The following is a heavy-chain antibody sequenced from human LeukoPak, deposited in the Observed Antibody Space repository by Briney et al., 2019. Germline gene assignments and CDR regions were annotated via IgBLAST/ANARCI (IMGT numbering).Heavy chain of an antibody. CDR1: GFTFSLYW. D-gene: IGHD3-10*01. Sequence: GGSLRLSCAASGFTFSLYWMNWIRQAPGKGLEWVASIKQDGSETYYVDSVKGRFTISRDNTKNSLYLQMNSLRAEDTAVYYCARGGSWSFDYWGQGTLVTVSS. CDR2: IKQDGSET. CDR3: ARGGSWSFDY. J-gene: IGHJ4*02. V-gene: IGHV3-7*01.